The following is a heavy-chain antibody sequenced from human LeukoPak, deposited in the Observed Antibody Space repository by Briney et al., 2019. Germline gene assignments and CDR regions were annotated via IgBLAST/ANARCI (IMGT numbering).Heavy chain of an antibody. J-gene: IGHJ5*02. V-gene: IGHV1-2*06. D-gene: IGHD6-13*01. Sequence: ASVKVSCKASGYTFTGYYIHWVRQAPGQGLEWMGRINPDTGGTDYAQKFQGRVTMTRDTSITTAYMELSRLTSDDTAIYYCAKVPPSITAAGNWLGPWGQGALVTVSS. CDR1: GYTFTGYY. CDR3: AKVPPSITAAGNWLGP. CDR2: INPDTGGT.